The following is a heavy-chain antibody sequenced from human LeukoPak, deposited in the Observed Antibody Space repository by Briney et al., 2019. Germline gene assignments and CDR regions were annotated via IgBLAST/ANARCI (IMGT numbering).Heavy chain of an antibody. CDR3: ARRVAVTGIYCFDH. Sequence: SSETLSLTCTVSGGSISTYYWSWIRQPPGKGLEWIGYVYYSGATNYNPSLKSRVTISLETSKNQFSLRLSSVTAADTAVYYCARRVAVTGIYCFDHWGQGTPVTVSS. D-gene: IGHD6-19*01. CDR2: VYYSGAT. J-gene: IGHJ4*02. V-gene: IGHV4-59*08. CDR1: GGSISTYY.